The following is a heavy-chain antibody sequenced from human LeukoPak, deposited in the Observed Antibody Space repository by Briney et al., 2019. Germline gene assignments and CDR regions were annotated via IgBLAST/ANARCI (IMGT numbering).Heavy chain of an antibody. CDR1: GFSFSDAW. Sequence: GGSHRLSCAASGFSFSDAWMSWVRQAPGKGLEWVANIKQDGREKFYVDSVKGRFNISRDDAKKSVYLQMNSLRVEDTAVYYCARDLGYSSSWYGPSGKYNWFDPWGQGTLVTVSS. CDR3: ARDLGYSSSWYGPSGKYNWFDP. D-gene: IGHD6-13*01. CDR2: IKQDGREK. J-gene: IGHJ5*02. V-gene: IGHV3-7*01.